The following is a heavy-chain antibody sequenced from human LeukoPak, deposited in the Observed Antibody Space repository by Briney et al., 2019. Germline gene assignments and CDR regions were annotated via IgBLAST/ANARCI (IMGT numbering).Heavy chain of an antibody. D-gene: IGHD6-19*01. CDR1: GGSISSYY. J-gene: IGHJ4*02. V-gene: IGHV4-59*01. CDR3: ASGIAVACTRGDY. Sequence: SETLSLTCTVSGGSISSYYWSWIRQPPGKGLEWIGYIYYSGSTNYNPSLKSRVTISVDTSKNQFSLKLSSVTAADTAVYYCASGIAVACTRGDYWGQGTLVTVSS. CDR2: IYYSGST.